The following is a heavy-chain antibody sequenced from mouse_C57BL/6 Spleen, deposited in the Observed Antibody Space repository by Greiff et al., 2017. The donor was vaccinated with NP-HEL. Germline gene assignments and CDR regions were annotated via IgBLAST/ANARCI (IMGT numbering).Heavy chain of an antibody. CDR3: ARSDYDGYYLFDY. Sequence: VKLQESGAELARPGASVKLSCKASGYTFTSYGISWVKQRTGQGLEWIGEIYPRSGNTYYNEKFKGKATLTADKSSSTAYMELRSLTSEDSAVYFCARSDYDGYYLFDYWGQGTTLTVSS. J-gene: IGHJ2*01. CDR2: IYPRSGNT. V-gene: IGHV1-81*01. CDR1: GYTFTSYG. D-gene: IGHD2-3*01.